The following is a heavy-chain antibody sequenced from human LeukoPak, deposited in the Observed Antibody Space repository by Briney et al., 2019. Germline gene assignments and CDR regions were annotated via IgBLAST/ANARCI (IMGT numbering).Heavy chain of an antibody. CDR3: AKDTAMARGIFDY. V-gene: IGHV3-30*02. CDR1: GFTFSSYG. CDR2: IRYDGSSK. Sequence: GGSLRLSCAASGFTFSSYGMHWVRQAPGKGLEWVAFIRYDGSSKYYADSVKGRFTISRDNSKNTLYLQMNSLRAEDTAVYYCAKDTAMARGIFDYWGQGTLVTVSS. J-gene: IGHJ4*02. D-gene: IGHD5-18*01.